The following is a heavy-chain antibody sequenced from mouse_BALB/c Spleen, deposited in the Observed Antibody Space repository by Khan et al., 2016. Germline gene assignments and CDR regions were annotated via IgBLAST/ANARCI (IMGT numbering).Heavy chain of an antibody. Sequence: VQLQESGPGLVAPSQSLSITCTVSGFSITSYGVGWVRQPPGKGLEWLGVIWGDGSTNYHSALISRLTISKDNSKSQVFLKLNSLKADDPATYYRAKTWDGYFLAEFTYWGQGTLVTVSA. D-gene: IGHD2-3*01. J-gene: IGHJ3*01. V-gene: IGHV2-3*01. CDR3: AKTWDGYFLAEFTY. CDR2: IWGDGST. CDR1: GFSITSYG.